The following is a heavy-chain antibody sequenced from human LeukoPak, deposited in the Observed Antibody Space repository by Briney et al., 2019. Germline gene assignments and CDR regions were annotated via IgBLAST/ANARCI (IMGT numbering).Heavy chain of an antibody. J-gene: IGHJ3*02. CDR2: ISSSSSTI. CDR1: GFTFSSYS. Sequence: GGSLRLSCAASGFTFSSYSVNWVRQAPGKGLEWVSYISSSSSTIYYADSVKGRFTISRDNAKNSLYLQMNSLRDEDTAVYYCARTMIVVDNYAFDIWGQGTMVTVSS. CDR3: ARTMIVVDNYAFDI. V-gene: IGHV3-48*02. D-gene: IGHD3-22*01.